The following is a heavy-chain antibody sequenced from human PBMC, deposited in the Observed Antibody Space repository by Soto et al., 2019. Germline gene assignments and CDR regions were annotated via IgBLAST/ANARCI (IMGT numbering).Heavy chain of an antibody. CDR1: GYTFTSYG. J-gene: IGHJ6*02. Sequence: QVQLVQSGAEVKKPGASVKVSCKASGYTFTSYGIIWVRQAPGQGLEWMGWISAYNGNTNYAQKLQGRVTMTTDTSTITAYMELRSLRSDDTAVYYCARNRIVVVTAIRPYYYYGMDVWGQGTTVTVSS. CDR2: ISAYNGNT. D-gene: IGHD2-21*02. V-gene: IGHV1-18*01. CDR3: ARNRIVVVTAIRPYYYYGMDV.